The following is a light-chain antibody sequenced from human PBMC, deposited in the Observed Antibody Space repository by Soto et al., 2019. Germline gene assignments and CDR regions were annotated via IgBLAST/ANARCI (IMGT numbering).Light chain of an antibody. CDR2: KVS. Sequence: VFMTQSPLSLSVALGQSASISCMSSQSLLYRYGNTYLNWFQQRPGQSPRRLIYKVSFRDSGVPDRFSGSGSGTDFTLKTSWVEAEDAASYSCMKNAYWHAYNFGQGNXVEI. CDR1: QSLLYRYGNTY. J-gene: IGKJ2*01. V-gene: IGKV2-30*01. CDR3: MKNAYWHAYN.